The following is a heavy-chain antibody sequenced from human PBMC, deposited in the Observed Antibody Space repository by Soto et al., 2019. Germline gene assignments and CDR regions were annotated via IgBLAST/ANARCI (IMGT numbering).Heavy chain of an antibody. J-gene: IGHJ4*02. V-gene: IGHV3-53*01. D-gene: IGHD4-17*01. CDR3: ARGDYGDLGVFDY. CDR1: GLTVSSNY. Sequence: QTGGSLRLSCAASGLTVSSNYMSWVRQAPGKGLEWVSVIYSGGSTYYADSVKGRFTISRDNSKNTLYLQMNSLRAEDTAVYYCARGDYGDLGVFDYWGQGTLVTVSS. CDR2: IYSGGST.